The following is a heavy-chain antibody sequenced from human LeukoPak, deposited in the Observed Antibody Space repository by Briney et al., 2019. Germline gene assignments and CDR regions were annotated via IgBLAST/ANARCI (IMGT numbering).Heavy chain of an antibody. V-gene: IGHV4-59*01. J-gene: IGHJ5*02. CDR1: GGSISSYY. Sequence: KPSETLSLTCTVSGGSISSYYWSWIRQPPGKGLEWIGYIYYSGSTNYNPSLKSRVTISVDTSKNQFSLKLSSVTAADTAVYYCAGSLEWLYFDPWGQGTLVTVSS. CDR3: AGSLEWLYFDP. D-gene: IGHD3-3*01. CDR2: IYYSGST.